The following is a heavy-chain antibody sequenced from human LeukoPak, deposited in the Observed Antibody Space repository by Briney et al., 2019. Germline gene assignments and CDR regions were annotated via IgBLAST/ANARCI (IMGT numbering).Heavy chain of an antibody. V-gene: IGHV3-15*07. Sequence: GGSLRLSCAVSGFTFSNAWMNWVRQAPGKGLEWVGRIKSKTDGGTIDYAAPVKGRFTISRDDSKNTLYLQMNSLRAEDTAVYYCAKDLTYSGSSFDYWGQGTLVTVSS. CDR1: GFTFSNAW. CDR3: AKDLTYSGSSFDY. J-gene: IGHJ4*02. D-gene: IGHD1-26*01. CDR2: IKSKTDGGTI.